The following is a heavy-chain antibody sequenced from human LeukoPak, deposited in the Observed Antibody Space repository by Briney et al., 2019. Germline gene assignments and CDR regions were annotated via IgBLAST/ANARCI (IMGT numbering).Heavy chain of an antibody. Sequence: GGSLRLSCAASGFSFSNYWMSWVRQAPGKGLEWVANIDPDGSETQYVGSVKGRFTTSRDNAKNSLYLQMNSLRAEDTAIYYCARIWYFGDNNWRYFDYWCQGTLVTVSS. CDR1: GFSFSNYW. J-gene: IGHJ4*02. D-gene: IGHD1-20*01. CDR3: ARIWYFGDNNWRYFDY. V-gene: IGHV3-7*01. CDR2: IDPDGSET.